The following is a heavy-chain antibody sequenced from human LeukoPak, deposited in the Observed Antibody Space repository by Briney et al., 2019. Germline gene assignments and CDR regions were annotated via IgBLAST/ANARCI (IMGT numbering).Heavy chain of an antibody. CDR2: ISSSSSYI. J-gene: IGHJ4*02. V-gene: IGHV3-21*01. D-gene: IGHD3-10*01. CDR1: GFTFSSYS. Sequence: GGSLRLSCAASGFTFSSYSMNWVRQPPGKGLEWVSSISSSSSYIYYAASVKGRFTISRDNSNNSLYLQMNSLRAEDTAAYYCARDRNGQGKFEYWGRGTLVTVSS. CDR3: ARDRNGQGKFEY.